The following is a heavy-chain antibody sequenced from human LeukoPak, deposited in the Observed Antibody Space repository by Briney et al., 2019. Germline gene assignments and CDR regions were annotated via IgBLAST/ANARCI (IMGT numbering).Heavy chain of an antibody. V-gene: IGHV3-11*04. CDR3: ARSTWIQLWLS. Sequence: GGSLRLFCAASGLTFSDYYMSWIRQAPGKGLEGVSYISSSGSTIYYADSVKGRFTISRDNAKNSLYLQMNSLRAEDTAVYYCARSTWIQLWLSWGQGTLVTVSS. D-gene: IGHD5-18*01. J-gene: IGHJ5*02. CDR1: GLTFSDYY. CDR2: ISSSGSTI.